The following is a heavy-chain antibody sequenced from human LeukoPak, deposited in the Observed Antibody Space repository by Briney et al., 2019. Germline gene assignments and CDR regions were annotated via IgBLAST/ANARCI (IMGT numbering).Heavy chain of an antibody. Sequence: GGSLRLSCAASGFTFSSYSMNWVRQAPGKGLEWVSSISSSSSYIYYADSVKGRFTISRDNAKNSLYLQMNSLGAEDTAVYYCARGEEKYSSSWYNYWGQGTLVTVSS. V-gene: IGHV3-21*01. J-gene: IGHJ4*02. CDR3: ARGEEKYSSSWYNY. CDR2: ISSSSSYI. D-gene: IGHD6-13*01. CDR1: GFTFSSYS.